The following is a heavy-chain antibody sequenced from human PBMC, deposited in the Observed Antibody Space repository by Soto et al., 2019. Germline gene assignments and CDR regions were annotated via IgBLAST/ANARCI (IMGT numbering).Heavy chain of an antibody. Sequence: SETLSLTCSVSGGSTSSGGFYWSWIRHHPGKGLEWIGYIYYNGDTYYNPSPKNRVTISVDTSNNQFSLNLSSVTAADTAVYYCARAVNHDFWSGYSPFDYWSQGTLVTVSS. J-gene: IGHJ4*02. D-gene: IGHD3-3*01. CDR1: GGSTSSGGFY. CDR3: ARAVNHDFWSGYSPFDY. CDR2: IYYNGDT. V-gene: IGHV4-31*03.